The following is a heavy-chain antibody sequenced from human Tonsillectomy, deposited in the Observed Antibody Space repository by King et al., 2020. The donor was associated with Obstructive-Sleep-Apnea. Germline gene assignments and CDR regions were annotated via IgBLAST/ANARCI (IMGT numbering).Heavy chain of an antibody. V-gene: IGHV1-46*03. CDR2: INPSGGST. Sequence: QLVQSGAEVKKPGASVKVSCKASGYTFTSYYMHWVRHAPGQGLEWMGIINPSGGSTSYAQKFQGRVTMTRDTSTSTVYMELSSLRSEDTAVYYCARVYDSSGYYNGYDAFDIWGQGTMVTVSS. D-gene: IGHD3-22*01. CDR3: ARVYDSSGYYNGYDAFDI. J-gene: IGHJ3*02. CDR1: GYTFTSYY.